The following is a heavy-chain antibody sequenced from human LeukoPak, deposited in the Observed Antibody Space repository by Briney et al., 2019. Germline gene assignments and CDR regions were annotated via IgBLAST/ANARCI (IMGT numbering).Heavy chain of an antibody. V-gene: IGHV3-23*01. D-gene: IGHD4-11*01. CDR2: IGAGGTFT. Sequence: GSLRLSCTASGFTFSSYAMNWVRQAPGKGLEWVSGIGAGGTFTYYADSVKGRFTISRDNSRNTLYLQMNSLRADDTAVYYCAKDLVYTTYGYYFDYWGQGTLVTVSS. CDR3: AKDLVYTTYGYYFDY. CDR1: GFTFSSYA. J-gene: IGHJ4*02.